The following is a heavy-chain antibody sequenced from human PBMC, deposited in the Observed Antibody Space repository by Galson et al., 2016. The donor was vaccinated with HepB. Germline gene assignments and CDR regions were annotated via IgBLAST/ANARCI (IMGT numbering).Heavy chain of an antibody. J-gene: IGHJ3*01. CDR2: INPDGSQT. CDR3: ARDPMRFAFDL. Sequence: SLRLSCAASGFTFRTSWMSWVRQPPGKGPEWVANINPDGSQTYYVDSVKGRFNISKDNAKNSLYLRTNSLRADDTAVYYCARDPMRFAFDLWGQGTMVTVSS. V-gene: IGHV3-7*01. CDR1: GFTFRTSW.